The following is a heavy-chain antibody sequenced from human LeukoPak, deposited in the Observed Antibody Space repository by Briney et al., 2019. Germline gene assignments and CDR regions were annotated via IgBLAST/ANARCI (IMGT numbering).Heavy chain of an antibody. CDR2: ISSSSSYI. V-gene: IGHV3-21*01. J-gene: IGHJ4*02. Sequence: GGSLRLSCAASGFTFSSYSMNWVRQAPGKGLEWVSSISSSSSYIYYADSVKGRFTISRDNAKNSLYLQMNGLRAEDTAVYYCARDLIVLMVYAIRGGGFDYWGQGTLVTVSS. D-gene: IGHD2-8*01. CDR1: GFTFSSYS. CDR3: ARDLIVLMVYAIRGGGFDY.